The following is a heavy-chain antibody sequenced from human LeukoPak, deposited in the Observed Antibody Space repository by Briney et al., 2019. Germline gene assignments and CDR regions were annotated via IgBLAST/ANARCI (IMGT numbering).Heavy chain of an antibody. CDR2: IKQDGSEE. CDR1: KFTLSNYW. V-gene: IGHV3-7*01. D-gene: IGHD6-13*01. J-gene: IGHJ4*02. Sequence: PGGSLRLSCVASKFTLSNYWMSWVRQAPGKGLEWVANIKQDGSEEYYLDSVKGRFTISRDNAKNSLYLQMNSLRAEDTAVYYCVRAGIGAGGTGYWGQGTLVTVSS. CDR3: VRAGIGAGGTGY.